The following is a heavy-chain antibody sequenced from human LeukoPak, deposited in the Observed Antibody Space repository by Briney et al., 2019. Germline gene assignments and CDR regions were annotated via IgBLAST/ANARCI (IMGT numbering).Heavy chain of an antibody. D-gene: IGHD3-10*02. Sequence: GGSLRLSCAASGFTFSSYSMNWVRQAPGKGLEWVSSISNSNNYIYYADSVKGRFTISRENSKDRLYLQMNSLRAEDTAVYYCAELGITMIGGVWGKGTTVTISS. CDR3: AELGITMIGGV. CDR2: ISNSNNYI. V-gene: IGHV3-21*01. CDR1: GFTFSSYS. J-gene: IGHJ6*04.